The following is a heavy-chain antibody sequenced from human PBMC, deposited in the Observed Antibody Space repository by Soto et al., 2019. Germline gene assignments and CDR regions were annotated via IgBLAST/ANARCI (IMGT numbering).Heavy chain of an antibody. V-gene: IGHV1-69*01. D-gene: IGHD3-22*01. CDR2: FIPIFRTL. CDR3: VRDRRIYYSDPHDEFVASDYEV. J-gene: IGHJ3*01. CDR1: GGIFGSHG. Sequence: QVQLIQSEAEVKKPGSSVRVSCTASGGIFGSHGFSWVRQAPGQRLEWVGGFIPIFRTLTYTEKFQARVRIVADESTNTVYLDLSSVTSEDTAVYYCVRDRRIYYSDPHDEFVASDYEVWGQGTMVSVSS.